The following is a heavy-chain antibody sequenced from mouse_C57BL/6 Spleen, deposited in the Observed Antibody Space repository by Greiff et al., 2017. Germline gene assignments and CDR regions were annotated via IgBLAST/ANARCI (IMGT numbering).Heavy chain of an antibody. CDR1: GFTFSNYW. J-gene: IGHJ1*03. D-gene: IGHD1-1*01. CDR2: ISLKSDNYAT. Sequence: DVKLQESGGGLVQPGGSMKISCVASGFTFSNYWMNWVRQSPEKGLEWVDQISLKSDNYATHYTVSVKGRITISRDDSKSSVYLQMNNLRAEATGIYYSTDHYYGSSDLYFDVWGTGTTVTVSS. V-gene: IGHV6-3*01. CDR3: TDHYYGSSDLYFDV.